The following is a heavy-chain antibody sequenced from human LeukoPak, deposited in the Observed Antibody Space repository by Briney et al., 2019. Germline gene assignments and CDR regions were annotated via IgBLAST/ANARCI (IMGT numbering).Heavy chain of an antibody. D-gene: IGHD4-17*01. CDR2: ITGDGSDI. Sequence: PGGSLRLSCEASGFTLNKYWMHWVRQAPGKGLVWASRITGDGSDIAYADSVKGRFTVSRDDAKNTLFLQMNSLRVEDTAIYYCARDAYTTTSNWLDPWGQGTLVTVSS. CDR1: GFTLNKYW. CDR3: ARDAYTTTSNWLDP. V-gene: IGHV3-74*01. J-gene: IGHJ5*02.